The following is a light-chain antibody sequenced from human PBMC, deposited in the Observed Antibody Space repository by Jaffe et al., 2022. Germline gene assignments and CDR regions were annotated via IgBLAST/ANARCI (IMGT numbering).Light chain of an antibody. V-gene: IGKV3-15*01. J-gene: IGKJ1*01. Sequence: EIVMTQSPATLSVSPGERATLSCRASQSVSSNLAWYQQKPGQAPGLLIYDTSTRATGIPARFSGGGSGTEFTLTISSLQSEDFAVYYCQQYNNWPWTFGQGTKVEIK. CDR1: QSVSSN. CDR3: QQYNNWPWT. CDR2: DTS.